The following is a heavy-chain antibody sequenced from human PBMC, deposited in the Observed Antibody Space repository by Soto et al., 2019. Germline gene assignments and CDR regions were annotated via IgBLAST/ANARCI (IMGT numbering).Heavy chain of an antibody. CDR2: IYWDDDK. V-gene: IGHV2-5*02. CDR1: GFSLSTSGVG. J-gene: IGHJ6*02. D-gene: IGHD2-21*02. CDR3: AHSRCGGDCLQSYSSHYYYGMDV. Sequence: QITLKESGPTLVRPTQTLTLTCTFSGFSLSTSGVGVGWIRQPPGKALEWLALIYWDDDKRYSPSLKSRLTITKDTTNNQVVLTMTNIDPVDTATYYCAHSRCGGDCLQSYSSHYYYGMDVWGQGTTVTVSS.